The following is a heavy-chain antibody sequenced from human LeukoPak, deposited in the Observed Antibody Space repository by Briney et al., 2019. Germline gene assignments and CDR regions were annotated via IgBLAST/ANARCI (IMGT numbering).Heavy chain of an antibody. CDR3: ARGRQLGGPTTVYFDY. CDR1: GFTFSRYA. D-gene: IGHD3-16*01. V-gene: IGHV3-30*04. J-gene: IGHJ4*02. CDR2: IWNDGSNK. Sequence: PGGSLRLSCAASGFTFSRYAMHWVRQAPGKGLEWVAVIWNDGSNKYYADSVKGRFTISRDNSKNTVYLQMNSLRAEDTAVYYCARGRQLGGPTTVYFDYWGQGTLVTVSS.